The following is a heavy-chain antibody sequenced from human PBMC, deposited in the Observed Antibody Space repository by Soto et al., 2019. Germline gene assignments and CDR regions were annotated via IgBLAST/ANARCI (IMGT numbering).Heavy chain of an antibody. V-gene: IGHV4-31*03. J-gene: IGHJ1*01. CDR2: VRHSGST. Sequence: QVQLQESGPGLVKASQTLSLTCNVSGGSITSGGYYWTWIRQHPGKGLEWIGNVRHSGSTFYNPSLQSRVSISVDTSKNQFSLKLSSVTAADTAVYFCVRGILSWGQGTLVTVSS. CDR1: GGSITSGGYY. CDR3: VRGILS.